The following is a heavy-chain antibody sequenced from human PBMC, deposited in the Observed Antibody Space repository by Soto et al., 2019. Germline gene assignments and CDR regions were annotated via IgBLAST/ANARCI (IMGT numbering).Heavy chain of an antibody. CDR2: IRSKAYGGTT. CDR1: GFTFGDYA. D-gene: IGHD3-9*01. J-gene: IGHJ4*02. CDR3: TRDSYDILTGPDY. V-gene: IGHV3-49*03. Sequence: GGSLRLSCTASGFTFGDYAMSWFRQAPGKGLEWVGFIRSKAYGGTTEYAASVKGRFTISRDDSKSIAYLQMNSLKTEDTAVYYCTRDSYDILTGPDYWGQGTLVTVSS.